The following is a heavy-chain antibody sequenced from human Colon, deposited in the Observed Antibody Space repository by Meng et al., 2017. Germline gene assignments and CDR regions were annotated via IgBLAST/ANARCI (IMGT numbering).Heavy chain of an antibody. CDR1: GGSINSSNW. V-gene: IGHV4-4*01. D-gene: IGHD4-17*01. CDR3: ARVRTYGLSDY. Sequence: QVQWRGSGPGLLKPPWPSSSVCAGSGGSINSSNWWSWPRKAPGKGLEWIGKIYHSGSTTHNPSLKRPVTISVDKSKNQFSLKLSSVTAADTGVYCCARVRTYGLSDYWGQGTLVTASS. J-gene: IGHJ4*02. CDR2: IYHSGST.